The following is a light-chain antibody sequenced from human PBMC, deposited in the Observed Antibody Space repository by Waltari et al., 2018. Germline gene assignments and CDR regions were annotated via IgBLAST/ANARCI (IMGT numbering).Light chain of an antibody. Sequence: EIVLTQSPGTLSLSPGERATLSCRASQSVSRTLAWYQQKPGQAPRLLIDDASSRATGIPDRVSGSGSGTDFSLTISRLEPEDFAVYYCQKYGTLPATFGQGTKVEIK. CDR2: DAS. CDR3: QKYGTLPAT. V-gene: IGKV3-20*01. CDR1: QSVSRT. J-gene: IGKJ1*01.